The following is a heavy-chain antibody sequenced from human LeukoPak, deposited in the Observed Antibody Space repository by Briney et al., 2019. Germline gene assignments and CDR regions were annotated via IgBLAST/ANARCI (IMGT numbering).Heavy chain of an antibody. V-gene: IGHV5-51*01. CDR2: VYPGDSDI. CDR3: AIQWGSGGYDY. Sequence: GESLKISCEGSGYTFTSYWIAWVRQMPGKGLEWMGIVYPGDSDIRYSPSFQGQVTISPDKSITTAYLQWSSLKASDTAMYYCAIQWGSGGYDYWGQGTLVTVSS. J-gene: IGHJ4*02. D-gene: IGHD1-26*01. CDR1: GYTFTSYW.